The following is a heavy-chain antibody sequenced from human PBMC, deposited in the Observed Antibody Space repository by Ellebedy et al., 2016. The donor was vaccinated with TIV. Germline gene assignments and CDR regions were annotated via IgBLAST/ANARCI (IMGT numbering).Heavy chain of an antibody. CDR3: ARDHYGDSGYHFDY. J-gene: IGHJ4*02. CDR2: ISSTSSTI. CDR1: GFTFSAYG. V-gene: IGHV3-48*02. D-gene: IGHD4-17*01. Sequence: GESLKISXAASGFTFSAYGMNWVRQAPGKGLEWVSYISSTSSTISYADSVKGRFTISRDNAKNSLYLQMNSLRDEDTATYYCARDHYGDSGYHFDYWGQGTLVTVSS.